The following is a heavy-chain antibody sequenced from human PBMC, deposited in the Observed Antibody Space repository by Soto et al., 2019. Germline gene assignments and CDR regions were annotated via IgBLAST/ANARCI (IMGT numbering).Heavy chain of an antibody. D-gene: IGHD3-3*02. CDR3: ARDFNSIFDDFADMRWDFDP. CDR2: VFTTGTT. Sequence: TLSLTCSVTGGSINNYYWSWVRQSAGKGLEWIGRVFTTGTTDYNPSLKGRVTISVDTSKNQFSLSLRSVTAADTAIYYCARDFNSIFDDFADMRWDFDPWGQGTLVTVSS. CDR1: GGSINNYY. V-gene: IGHV4-4*07. J-gene: IGHJ5*02.